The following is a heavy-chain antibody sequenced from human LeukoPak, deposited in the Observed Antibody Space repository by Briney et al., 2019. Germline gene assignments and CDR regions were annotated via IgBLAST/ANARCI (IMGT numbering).Heavy chain of an antibody. J-gene: IGHJ4*02. D-gene: IGHD2-8*01. Sequence: PGGSLRLSCATSQFIFSDYYMNWHRQAPGKGPEWVAYLSGSGTNIYYADSVKGRFTISRDNTKNLLFLQMTSLTAEDTAVYYCARGVSSDFWGQGTLVTVSS. CDR2: LSGSGTNI. CDR1: QFIFSDYY. V-gene: IGHV3-11*01. CDR3: ARGVSSDF.